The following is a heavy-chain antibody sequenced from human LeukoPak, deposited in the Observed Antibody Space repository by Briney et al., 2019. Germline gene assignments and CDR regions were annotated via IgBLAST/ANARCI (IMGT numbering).Heavy chain of an antibody. V-gene: IGHV1-2*02. CDR1: GYGFTGYF. CDR3: VRDLFFAAAEREGDDY. Sequence: ASVKVSCEASGYGFTGYFMHWVRQAPGQGLEWMGWINPDSGGTNYAQKFRGRVTLTRDTSIYTAYMELSRLRSDDTAVYYCVRDLFFAAAEREGDDYWGRGTLVTVSS. D-gene: IGHD6-13*01. J-gene: IGHJ4*02. CDR2: INPDSGGT.